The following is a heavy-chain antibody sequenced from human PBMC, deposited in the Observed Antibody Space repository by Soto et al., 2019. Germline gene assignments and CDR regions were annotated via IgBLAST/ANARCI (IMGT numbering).Heavy chain of an antibody. CDR3: ARVISSSSWRYYYYYYGMDV. J-gene: IGHJ6*02. Sequence: GSLRLSCAASGFTFSDSYMSWIRQAPGKGLEWIGSIYYSGSTYYNPSLKSRVTISVDTSKNQFSLKLSSVTAADTAVYYCARVISSSSWRYYYYYYGMDVWGQGTTVTVSS. CDR1: GFTFSDSY. V-gene: IGHV4-38-2*01. CDR2: IYYSGST. D-gene: IGHD6-6*01.